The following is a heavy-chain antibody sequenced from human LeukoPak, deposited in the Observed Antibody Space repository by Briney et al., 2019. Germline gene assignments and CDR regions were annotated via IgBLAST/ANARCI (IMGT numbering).Heavy chain of an antibody. CDR3: AREGSIYYYYGLDV. V-gene: IGHV3-48*03. CDR1: GFTFSSYE. CDR2: ISSSGTTI. Sequence: PGGSLRLSCAASGFTFSSYEMNWVRQAPGKGLEWVSYISSSGTTIYYAESVKGRFTISRDNAKNSLFLQMNSLRGEDTAVYYCAREGSIYYYYGLDVWGPGTTVTVSS. D-gene: IGHD2-15*01. J-gene: IGHJ6*02.